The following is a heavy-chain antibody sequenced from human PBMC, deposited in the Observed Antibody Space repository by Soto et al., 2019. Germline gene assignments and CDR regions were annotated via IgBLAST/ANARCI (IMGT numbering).Heavy chain of an antibody. J-gene: IGHJ6*02. CDR3: ARHNGPLYVGYYYDMDV. D-gene: IGHD3-16*01. V-gene: IGHV4-39*01. CDR2: INYSGST. Sequence: SETLSLTCTVSGGSVSSGSYYWSWIRQPPGKGLEWIGEINYSGSTNYNPSLKSRVTISVDTSKNQFSLKLSSVTAADTAVYYCARHNGPLYVGYYYDMDVWGQGTTVTVSS. CDR1: GGSVSSGSYY.